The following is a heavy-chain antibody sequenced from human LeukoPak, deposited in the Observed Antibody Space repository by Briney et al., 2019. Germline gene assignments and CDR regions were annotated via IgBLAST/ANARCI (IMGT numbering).Heavy chain of an antibody. CDR2: IIPILGIA. CDR1: GGTFSSYA. CDR3: ARDRHDYYDSSGYPDY. J-gene: IGHJ4*02. V-gene: IGHV1-69*04. D-gene: IGHD3-22*01. Sequence: ASVKVSCKASGGTFSSYAISWVRQAPGQGLEWMGRIIPILGIANYVQKFQGRVTITADKSTSTAYMELSRLRSDDTAVYYCARDRHDYYDSSGYPDYWGQGTLVTVSS.